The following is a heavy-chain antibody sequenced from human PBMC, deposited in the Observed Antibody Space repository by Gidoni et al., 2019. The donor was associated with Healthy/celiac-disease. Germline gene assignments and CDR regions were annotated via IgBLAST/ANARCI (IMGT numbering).Heavy chain of an antibody. CDR3: TRPARGVNPDY. CDR1: GFTFSGSA. CDR2: IRSKANSYAT. D-gene: IGHD3-16*01. J-gene: IGHJ4*02. Sequence: EVQLVESGGGLVQPVGSLTLSCAASGFTFSGSAMHWVRQASGKGLEWVGSIRSKANSYATAYAESVKGRFTIARDDSKNTAYLQMNSLKTEDTAVYYCTRPARGVNPDYWGQGTLVTVSS. V-gene: IGHV3-73*02.